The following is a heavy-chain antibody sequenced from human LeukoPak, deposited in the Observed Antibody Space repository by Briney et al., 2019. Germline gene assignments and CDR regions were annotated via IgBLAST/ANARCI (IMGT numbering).Heavy chain of an antibody. CDR1: GYTFTGYY. Sequence: ASVKVSCKASGYTFTGYYMHWVRQAPGQGLEWMGWINPNSGGTNYAQKFQGRVTMTRDTSISTAYMELSRLGSDDTAVYYCARGPATTKTYYYYGMDVWGQGTTVTVSS. D-gene: IGHD5-12*01. CDR3: ARGPATTKTYYYYGMDV. CDR2: INPNSGGT. J-gene: IGHJ6*02. V-gene: IGHV1-2*02.